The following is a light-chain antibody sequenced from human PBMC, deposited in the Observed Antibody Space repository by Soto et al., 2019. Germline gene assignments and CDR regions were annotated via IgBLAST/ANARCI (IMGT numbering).Light chain of an antibody. CDR3: QQYERPPFA. CDR2: DAS. J-gene: IGKJ2*01. V-gene: IGKV3-20*01. CDR1: QRVSNSY. Sequence: EIVLPQSPGTLSLSPGDRATLSCSASQRVSNSYLAWYQQKPGQAPRLLIYDASTRAAGVPDRVTGGGSGTYFTLTISALEPEEFALYFCQQYERPPFAFGQGTRLEI.